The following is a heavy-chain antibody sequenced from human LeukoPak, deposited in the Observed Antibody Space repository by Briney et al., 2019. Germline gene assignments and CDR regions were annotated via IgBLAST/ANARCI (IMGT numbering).Heavy chain of an antibody. CDR1: GGSFSGYY. CDR3: ARGSRWLVYYFDY. Sequence: SETLSLTCAVYGGSFSGYYWSWIRQPPGKGLEWTGEINHSGSTNYNPSLKSRVTISVDTSKNQFSLKLSSVTAADTAVYYCARGSRWLVYYFDYWGQGTLVTVSS. J-gene: IGHJ4*02. V-gene: IGHV4-34*01. CDR2: INHSGST. D-gene: IGHD6-19*01.